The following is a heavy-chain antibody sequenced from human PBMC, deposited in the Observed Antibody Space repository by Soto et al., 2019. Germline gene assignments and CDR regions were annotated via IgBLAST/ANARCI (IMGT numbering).Heavy chain of an antibody. CDR2: ISAYNGNT. D-gene: IGHD1-26*01. CDR1: GYTFTSYG. V-gene: IGHV1-18*01. Sequence: ASVKVSCKASGYTFTSYGISWVRQAPGQGLEWMGWISAYNGNTNYAQKLQGRVTMTTDTSTSTAYMELRSLRSDDTAVYYCATLVVGEPGSVYYGMDVWGQGTTVTVSS. J-gene: IGHJ6*02. CDR3: ATLVVGEPGSVYYGMDV.